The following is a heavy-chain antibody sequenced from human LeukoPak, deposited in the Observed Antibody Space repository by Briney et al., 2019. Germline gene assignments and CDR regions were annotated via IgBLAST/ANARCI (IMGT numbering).Heavy chain of an antibody. CDR3: ARRIAVTGFDY. CDR1: GYSFTSYW. V-gene: IGHV5-51*01. D-gene: IGHD6-19*01. Sequence: GESLKISCKGSGYSFTSYWIVWVRQMPGKGLEWMGIIYPGDSDTRYSPSFQGQVTISADKSTSTAYLQWSSLKASDTAMYYCARRIAVTGFDYWGQGTLVTVSS. J-gene: IGHJ4*02. CDR2: IYPGDSDT.